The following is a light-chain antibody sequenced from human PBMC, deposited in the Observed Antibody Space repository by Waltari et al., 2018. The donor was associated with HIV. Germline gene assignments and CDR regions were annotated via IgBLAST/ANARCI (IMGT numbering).Light chain of an antibody. Sequence: DIQMTQSPSSLSASVGDRVTITCRASQSVSTFLNWYQQKPGKAPKILIYAASTLQSGVPSSFSGSGSGTDFTLTISSLQPEDFATYYCQQTYSTPPYTFGQGTKLEIK. V-gene: IGKV1-39*01. CDR1: QSVSTF. CDR2: AAS. CDR3: QQTYSTPPYT. J-gene: IGKJ2*01.